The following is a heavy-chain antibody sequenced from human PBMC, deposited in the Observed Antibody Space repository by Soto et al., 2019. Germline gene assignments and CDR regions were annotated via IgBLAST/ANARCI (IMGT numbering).Heavy chain of an antibody. J-gene: IGHJ2*01. CDR1: GFTFSTCG. CDR2: IWNDGINK. V-gene: IGHV3-33*01. D-gene: IGHD6-13*01. CDR3: AREEYGSSWYVGYFDL. Sequence: QVQLVESGGGVVQPGRSLRLSCAASGFTFSTCGMHWVRQAPGKGLEWVTAIWNDGINKFYADSVKGRFTISRDNSKNTLYLQMDSLSAEDTAMYYCAREEYGSSWYVGYFDLWGRGTLVTVSS.